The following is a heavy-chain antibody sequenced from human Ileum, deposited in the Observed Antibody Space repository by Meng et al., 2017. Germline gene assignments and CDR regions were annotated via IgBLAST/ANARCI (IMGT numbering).Heavy chain of an antibody. CDR3: ARRAHYGDPPR. CDR2: IYYGGST. CDR1: TGSFTNNNYY. D-gene: IGHD4-17*01. J-gene: IGHJ4*02. Sequence: QLRLQDSGSGPVKPSETLSLMCSASTGSFTNNNYYWVWIRRPPGKGREWIGSIYYGGSTYYNPSLKSRVTISVDTSTNQFSLKLISVTAADTAVYYCARRAHYGDPPRWGQGTLVTVSS. V-gene: IGHV4-39*01.